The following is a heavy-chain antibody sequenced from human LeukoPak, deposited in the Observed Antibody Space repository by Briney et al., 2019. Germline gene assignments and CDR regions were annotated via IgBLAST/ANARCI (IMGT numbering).Heavy chain of an antibody. J-gene: IGHJ4*02. CDR1: GGSISSSSYH. D-gene: IGHD4-17*01. Sequence: PSETLSLTCTVSGGSISSSSYHWSWIRQPPGKGLEYIGYIYYSGSTNYNPSLKSRVTISLDTSKNQFSLNLRSVTAADTAVYYCARRDYALDYWGQGTLVTVSS. V-gene: IGHV4-61*01. CDR3: ARRDYALDY. CDR2: IYYSGST.